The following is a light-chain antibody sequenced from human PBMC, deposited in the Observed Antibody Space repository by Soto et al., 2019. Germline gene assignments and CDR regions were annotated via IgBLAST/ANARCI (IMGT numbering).Light chain of an antibody. CDR1: QGISSY. V-gene: IGKV1-9*01. CDR3: QHRHSYPIT. CDR2: TAS. Sequence: DIQLTQSPSFVSASVGDRVTITCRASQGISSYLAWYQQKPGKAPKLLIHTASTLQSGVPSRFIGSGSGTEFTLTISSLQPEDFATYYCQHRHSYPITFGQGTRLEIK. J-gene: IGKJ5*01.